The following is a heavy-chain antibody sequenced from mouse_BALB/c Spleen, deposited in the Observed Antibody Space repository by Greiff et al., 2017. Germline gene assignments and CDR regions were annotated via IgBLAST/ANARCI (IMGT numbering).Heavy chain of an antibody. CDR1: GYSITSGYY. J-gene: IGHJ4*01. CDR2: ISYDGSN. V-gene: IGHV3-6*02. D-gene: IGHD2-1*01. CDR3: ALIYYGNYGYAMDY. Sequence: VQLQQSGPGLVKPSQSLSLTCSVTGYSITSGYYWNWIRQFPGNKLEWMGYISYDGSNNYNPSLKNRISITRDTSKNQFFLKLNSVTTEDTATYYCALIYYGNYGYAMDYWGQGTSVTVSS.